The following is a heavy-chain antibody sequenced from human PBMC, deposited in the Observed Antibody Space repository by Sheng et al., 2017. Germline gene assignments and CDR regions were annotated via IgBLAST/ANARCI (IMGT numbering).Heavy chain of an antibody. Sequence: EVQLVESGGGLVQPGGSLRLSCAASGFTFSDHYMDWVRQAPGKGLEWVGRTKNKAQGYTTEYATSLKDRFTISRDDSKNSLFLQMNSLKTEDTAVYYCARWNSGSPENLGQGTLVTVSS. V-gene: IGHV3-72*01. J-gene: IGHJ4*02. D-gene: IGHD1-26*01. CDR1: GFTFSDHY. CDR3: ARWNSGSPEN. CDR2: TKNKAQGYTT.